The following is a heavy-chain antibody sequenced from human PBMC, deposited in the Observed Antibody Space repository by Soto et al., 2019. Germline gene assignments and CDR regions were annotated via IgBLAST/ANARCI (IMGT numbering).Heavy chain of an antibody. CDR2: INHSGST. Sequence: LSLTCAVYGGSFSGYYWSWIRQPPGKGLEWIGEINHSGSTNYNPSLKSRVTISVDTSKNQFSLKLGSVTAADTAVYYCARGRSSSWYHYWGQGTLVTVSS. J-gene: IGHJ4*02. D-gene: IGHD6-13*01. CDR3: ARGRSSSWYHY. CDR1: GGSFSGYY. V-gene: IGHV4-34*01.